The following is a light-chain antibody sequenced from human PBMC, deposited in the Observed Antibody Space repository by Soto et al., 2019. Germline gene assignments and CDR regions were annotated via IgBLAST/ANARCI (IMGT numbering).Light chain of an antibody. CDR2: GAS. Sequence: EIVMTQSPATLSVSPGERATLSCRASQSVSSNLAWYQQKTGKAPRLLIYGASTRATGIPARLSGSGYGTELTLTISSMQSEDFAVYYCQQYNNSTLTFGQGTKVDIK. J-gene: IGKJ1*01. CDR3: QQYNNSTLT. CDR1: QSVSSN. V-gene: IGKV3-15*01.